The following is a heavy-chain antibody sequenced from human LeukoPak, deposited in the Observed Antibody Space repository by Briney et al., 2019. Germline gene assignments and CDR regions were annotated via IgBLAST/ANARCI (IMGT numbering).Heavy chain of an antibody. CDR3: ARQNYDSSTYSLPDYYLDV. CDR1: GGSFSGYY. V-gene: IGHV4-59*10. CDR2: IYTSGSP. D-gene: IGHD3-22*01. J-gene: IGHJ6*03. Sequence: PSETLSLTCGGYGGSFSGYYWSWILQPAGKGLEWIGHIYTSGSPNYNPSLKSRVTMSVDTSKNQFSLKLSSVTAADTAVYYCARQNYDSSTYSLPDYYLDVWGKGTTVTISS.